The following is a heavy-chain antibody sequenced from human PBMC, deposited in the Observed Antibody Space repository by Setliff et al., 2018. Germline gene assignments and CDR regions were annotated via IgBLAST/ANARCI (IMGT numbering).Heavy chain of an antibody. D-gene: IGHD7-27*01. Sequence: PGASLKLSCKGSGYSFTRYWIGWVRQMPGKGLEWMGIIYPSDSDTRYSPSFQGQVTISADKSISTAYLQWSSLKASDTAMYYCARRQGANWGSDYYYGMDVWGQGTTVTVSS. J-gene: IGHJ6*02. CDR1: GYSFTRYW. CDR3: ARRQGANWGSDYYYGMDV. CDR2: IYPSDSDT. V-gene: IGHV5-51*01.